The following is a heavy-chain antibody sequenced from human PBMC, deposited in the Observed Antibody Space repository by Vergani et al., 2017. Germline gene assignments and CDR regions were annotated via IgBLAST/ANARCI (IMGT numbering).Heavy chain of an antibody. CDR2: ISWNSGSI. Sequence: EVQLVESGGGLVQPGRSLRLSCAASGFTFADYAMHWVRHAPGKGLEWVSGISWNSGSIGYADSVKGRFTISRDNAKNSLYLQMNSLRAEDTALYYRAKERSGSYYGAFDYWGQGTLVTVSS. CDR3: AKERSGSYYGAFDY. V-gene: IGHV3-9*01. J-gene: IGHJ4*02. D-gene: IGHD1-26*01. CDR1: GFTFADYA.